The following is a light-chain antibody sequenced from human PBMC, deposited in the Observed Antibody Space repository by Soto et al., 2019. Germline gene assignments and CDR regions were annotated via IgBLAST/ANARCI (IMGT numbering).Light chain of an antibody. V-gene: IGLV1-40*01. J-gene: IGLJ1*01. CDR3: QSYDSSLSVV. Sequence: QSGLTQPPSVSGAPGQRVTISCTGSSSNIGAGYDVHWYQQLPGTAPKLLIYGNSNRPSGVPDRFSGSKSGTSASLAITGLQAEDEADYYCQSYDSSLSVVFGTGTKVTVL. CDR2: GNS. CDR1: SSNIGAGYD.